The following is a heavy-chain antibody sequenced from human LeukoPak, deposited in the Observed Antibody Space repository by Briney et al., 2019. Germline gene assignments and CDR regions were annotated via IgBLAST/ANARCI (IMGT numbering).Heavy chain of an antibody. V-gene: IGHV1-2*02. CDR3: ARLHESNWNYDY. CDR1: GYTFTGYY. D-gene: IGHD1-7*01. J-gene: IGHJ4*02. Sequence: ASVKVSCKASGYTFTGYYMHWVRQAPGQGLEWMGWINPNSGGTNYAQKFQGRVTMTRDTSISTAYMELSRLRSDDTAVYYCARLHESNWNYDYWGQGTLVTVSS. CDR2: INPNSGGT.